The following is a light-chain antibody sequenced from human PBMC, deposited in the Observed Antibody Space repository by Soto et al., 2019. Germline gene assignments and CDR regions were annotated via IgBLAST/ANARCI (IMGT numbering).Light chain of an antibody. CDR3: QSYDFSLSHSV. J-gene: IGLJ3*02. V-gene: IGLV1-40*01. Sequence: SVRTQPPSVSGAPGQRVTLSCTGRSSNIGANYAVHWYQQLPGTAPKLLIYGNNHRPSGVPDRFSGSKSGYSASLAITGLQAEDESYYYCQSYDFSLSHSVFGGGTTVTVL. CDR1: SSNIGANYA. CDR2: GNN.